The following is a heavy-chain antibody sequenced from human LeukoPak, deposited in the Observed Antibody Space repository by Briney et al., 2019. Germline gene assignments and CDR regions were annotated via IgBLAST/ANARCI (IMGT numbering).Heavy chain of an antibody. V-gene: IGHV3-7*01. CDR1: GFTFSSYW. D-gene: IGHD2-2*01. CDR3: ARDIVPPGICFDF. CDR2: INQDGSET. J-gene: IGHJ4*02. Sequence: GGSLRLSCAASGFTFSSYWMSWVRQAPGKGLKWVANINQDGSETYYVDSVRGRFTISRDSAKNSLYLQMNSLRAEDTAVYYCARDIVPPGICFDFWGQGTLVTVSS.